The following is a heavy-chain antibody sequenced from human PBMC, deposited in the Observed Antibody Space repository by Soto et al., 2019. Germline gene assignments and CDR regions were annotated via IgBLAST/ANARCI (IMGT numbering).Heavy chain of an antibody. CDR1: GGTSSSYA. D-gene: IGHD1-26*01. V-gene: IGHV1-69*13. CDR2: IIPIFGTA. Sequence: SLKVSCKASGGTSSSYAISCVRQAPGQGLEWMGGIIPIFGTANYAQKFQGRVTITADESTSTAYMELSSLRSEDTAVYYCASSVGAPATNFDYWGQGTLVTVSS. J-gene: IGHJ4*02. CDR3: ASSVGAPATNFDY.